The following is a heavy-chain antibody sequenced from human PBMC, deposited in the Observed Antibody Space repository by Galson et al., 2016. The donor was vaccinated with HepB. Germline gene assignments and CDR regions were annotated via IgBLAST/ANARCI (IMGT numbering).Heavy chain of an antibody. CDR3: ARSGSYSSAFEI. V-gene: IGHV3-30*03. CDR1: GFTFRSYG. J-gene: IGHJ3*02. Sequence: SLRLSCAGSGFTFRSYGIHWVRQAPGKGLEWVAVISYDGNKQYYADSVKGRVTISRDKSKNTLYLQMDSLKVEDTAVYYCARSGSYSSAFEIWGQGTMVTASS. D-gene: IGHD3-10*01. CDR2: ISYDGNKQ.